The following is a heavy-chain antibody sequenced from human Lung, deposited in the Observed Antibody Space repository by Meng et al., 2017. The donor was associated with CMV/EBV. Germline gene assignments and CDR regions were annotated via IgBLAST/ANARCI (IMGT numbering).Heavy chain of an antibody. J-gene: IGHJ3*02. V-gene: IGHV3-23*01. CDR1: GFTFSTYV. CDR2: ISGSSRGT. Sequence: GGSLRLXCAATGFTFSTYVMTWVRQAPGKGLEWVSSISGSSRGTYFADSVKGRFTTSRDNSKKMLYVQMNSLRVDDTAIYYCARGRVSAAYDAFDIWGQGXMVTVSS. CDR3: ARGRVSAAYDAFDI. D-gene: IGHD2-2*01.